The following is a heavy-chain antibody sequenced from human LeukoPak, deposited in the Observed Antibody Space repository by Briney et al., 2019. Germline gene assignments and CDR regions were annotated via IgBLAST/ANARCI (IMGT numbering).Heavy chain of an antibody. CDR2: IIPIFGTA. J-gene: IGHJ4*02. CDR1: GGTFSSYA. D-gene: IGHD1-26*01. V-gene: IGHV1-69*05. CDR3: ARDQGTYSYSGSYLFDY. Sequence: GASVKVSCKASGGTFSSYAISWVRQAPGQGLEWMGGIIPIFGTANYAQKFQGRVTITTDESTSTAYMELSSLRSEDTAVYYCARDQGTYSYSGSYLFDYWGQGTLVTVSS.